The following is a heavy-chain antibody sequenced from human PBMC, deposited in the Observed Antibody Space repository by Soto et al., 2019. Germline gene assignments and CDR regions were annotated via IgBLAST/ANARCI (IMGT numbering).Heavy chain of an antibody. CDR1: GGSISSGGYY. Sequence: QVQLQESGPGLVKPSQTLSLTCTVSGGSISSGGYYWSWIRQHPGKGLEWIGYIFYSGSTYYNPTLKXXVXLXXDTSKNQSSRKLSSVTAADTAVYYCARAHGYDVAYWGQGALVTVSS. CDR2: IFYSGST. J-gene: IGHJ4*02. CDR3: ARAHGYDVAY. D-gene: IGHD5-12*01. V-gene: IGHV4-31*01.